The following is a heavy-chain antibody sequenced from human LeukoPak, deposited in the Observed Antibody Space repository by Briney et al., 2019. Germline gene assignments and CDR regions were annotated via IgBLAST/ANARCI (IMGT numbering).Heavy chain of an antibody. CDR2: ISASGDTI. CDR3: ARDPSWEILSYFDY. J-gene: IGHJ4*02. CDR1: GFTFRNYY. V-gene: IGHV3-11*04. D-gene: IGHD1-26*01. Sequence: PGGSLRLSCAASGFTFRNYYMTWIRRAPGKGLEWVSYISASGDTIYYGDSVRGRFTISRDNAKNSLYLDMNTLKAEDTAVYYCARDPSWEILSYFDYWGQGTLVTVSS.